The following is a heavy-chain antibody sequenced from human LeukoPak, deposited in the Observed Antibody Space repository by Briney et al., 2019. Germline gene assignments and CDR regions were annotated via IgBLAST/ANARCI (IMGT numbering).Heavy chain of an antibody. D-gene: IGHD1-1*01. J-gene: IGHJ4*02. V-gene: IGHV3-23*01. CDR3: AKDWIPYNRVFACFDF. CDR1: GFTFSIHA. CDR2: IGGGDT. Sequence: GGSLRLSCAGSGFTFSIHAMSWVRQDPGKGLEWVSTIGGGDTYYADSVKGRFTISRDDSPSTVHLHMNSLRAEDTALYYCAKDWIPYNRVFACFDFWGQGTLVTVSS.